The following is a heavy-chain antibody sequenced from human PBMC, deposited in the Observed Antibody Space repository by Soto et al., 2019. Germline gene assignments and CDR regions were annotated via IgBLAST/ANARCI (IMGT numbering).Heavy chain of an antibody. CDR2: ISGSGGST. CDR3: ANRLYGSYRNWFDP. D-gene: IGHD1-26*01. Sequence: GGSLRLSCAASGFTFSSYAMSWVRQAPGKGLEWVSAISGSGGSTYYADSVKGRFTISRDNSKNTLYLQMNSLRAEDTAVYYCANRLYGSYRNWFDPWGQGTLVTVSS. V-gene: IGHV3-23*01. CDR1: GFTFSSYA. J-gene: IGHJ5*02.